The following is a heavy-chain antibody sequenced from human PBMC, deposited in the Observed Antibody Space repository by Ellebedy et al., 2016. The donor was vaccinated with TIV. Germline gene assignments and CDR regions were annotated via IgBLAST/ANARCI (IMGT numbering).Heavy chain of an antibody. CDR3: ARDAPDGSGLWYFDV. D-gene: IGHD3-22*01. J-gene: IGHJ2*01. CDR1: GFTFNRHT. Sequence: GESLKISXAASGFTFNRHTMNWVRQAPGKGLEWLSYIDTSSNVIYYAESVKDRFTIYRGNAKNSVYMEMKSLRDEDTDVYHCARDAPDGSGLWYFDVWGRGTLVTVSS. V-gene: IGHV3-48*02. CDR2: IDTSSNVI.